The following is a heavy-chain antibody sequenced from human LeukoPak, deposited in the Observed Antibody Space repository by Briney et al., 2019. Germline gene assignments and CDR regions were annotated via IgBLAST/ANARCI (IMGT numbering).Heavy chain of an antibody. CDR2: IYHSGDT. J-gene: IGHJ4*02. V-gene: IGHV4-38-2*02. D-gene: IGHD3-10*01. CDR1: GYSITSGYY. Sequence: PSETLSLTCIVSGYSITSGYYWGWIRQPPGKGLEWIGSIYHSGDTYYNPSLKSRVTISVDTSKNQFSLKLSSVTAADTAVYYCARDIAFYGSGSYFDYWGQGTLVTVSS. CDR3: ARDIAFYGSGSYFDY.